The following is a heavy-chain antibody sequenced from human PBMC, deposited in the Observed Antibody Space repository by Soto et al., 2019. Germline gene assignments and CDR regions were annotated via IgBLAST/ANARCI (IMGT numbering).Heavy chain of an antibody. CDR2: ISAHNGNT. CDR1: GYAFTTYG. J-gene: IGHJ4*02. Sequence: QVHLVQSGAEVKKPGASVKVSCKGSGYAFTTYGITWVRQAPGQGLEWMGWISAHNGNTNYAQKLQGRVTVTRDTPTSTAYMELRCRRSDDMAVYYCARGRYGDYGGQGALVTVSS. D-gene: IGHD1-1*01. CDR3: ARGRYGDY. V-gene: IGHV1-18*03.